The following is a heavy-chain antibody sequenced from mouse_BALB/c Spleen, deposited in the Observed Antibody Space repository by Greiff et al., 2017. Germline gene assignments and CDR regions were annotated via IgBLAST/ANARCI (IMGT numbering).Heavy chain of an antibody. CDR1: GFTFSDYY. CDR2: ISDGGSYT. D-gene: IGHD2-3*01. Sequence: EVQVVESGGGLVKPGGSLKLSCAASGFTFSDYYMYWVRQTPEKRLEWVATISDGGSYTYYPDSVKGRFTISRDNAKNNLYLQMSSLKSEDTAMYYCARGWGFYYFDYWGQGTTLTVSS. CDR3: ARGWGFYYFDY. J-gene: IGHJ2*01. V-gene: IGHV5-4*02.